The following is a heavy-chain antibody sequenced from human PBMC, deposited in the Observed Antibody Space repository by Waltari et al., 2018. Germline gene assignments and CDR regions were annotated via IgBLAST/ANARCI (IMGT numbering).Heavy chain of an antibody. D-gene: IGHD6-13*01. Sequence: EVRLVESGGGLVQPGESLRLSCAASGFTFSRFWMHWVRQAPGRGLVWVEGREGDGTSEREADAVKGGFTIARDNAKNTLYLQMKRLRFEETAVYYCAKVAPRTYRSPVRERDYYYGMDVWGQGTTVTVFS. V-gene: IGHV3-74*01. CDR2: REGDGTSE. J-gene: IGHJ6*02. CDR3: AKVAPRTYRSPVRERDYYYGMDV. CDR1: GFTFSRFW.